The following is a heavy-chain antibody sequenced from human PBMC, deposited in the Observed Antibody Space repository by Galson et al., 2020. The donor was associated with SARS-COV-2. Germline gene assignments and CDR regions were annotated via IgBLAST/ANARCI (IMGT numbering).Heavy chain of an antibody. CDR3: TTGTYYYDSSGYSNDAFDI. CDR2: IKSKTDGGTT. D-gene: IGHD3-22*01. V-gene: IGHV3-15*01. Sequence: GESLKISCAASGFTFSKAWMSRVRQAPGKGLEWVGRIKSKTDGGTTDYAAPVKGRFTISRDDSKNTLYLQMNSLKTEDTAVYYCTTGTYYYDSSGYSNDAFDIWGQGTMVTVSS. CDR1: GFTFSKAW. J-gene: IGHJ3*02.